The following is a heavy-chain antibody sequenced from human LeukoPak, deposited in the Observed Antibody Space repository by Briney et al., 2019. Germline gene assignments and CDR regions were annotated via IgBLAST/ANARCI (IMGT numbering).Heavy chain of an antibody. CDR1: GGTFSSYA. Sequence: ASVKVSCKDSGGTFSSYAISWVRQAPGQGLEWMGRIIPILGIANYAQKFQGRVTMTRDTSTSTVYMELSSLISEDTAVYYCTRDPTSIGWFDPWGQGTLVTVSS. J-gene: IGHJ5*02. CDR2: IIPILGIA. D-gene: IGHD3-3*02. CDR3: TRDPTSIGWFDP. V-gene: IGHV1-69*04.